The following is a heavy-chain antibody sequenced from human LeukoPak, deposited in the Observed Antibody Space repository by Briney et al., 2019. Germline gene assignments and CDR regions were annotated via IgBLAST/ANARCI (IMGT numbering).Heavy chain of an antibody. J-gene: IGHJ4*02. CDR3: AREYQWLPPE. D-gene: IGHD6-19*01. Sequence: SETLSLTCTVSGGSISSSSYYWGWIRQPPGKGLEWIGSIYYSGSTYYNPSLKSRVTISVDTSKNQFSLKLSSVTAADTAVYYRAREYQWLPPEWGQGTLVTVSS. CDR1: GGSISSSSYY. V-gene: IGHV4-39*07. CDR2: IYYSGST.